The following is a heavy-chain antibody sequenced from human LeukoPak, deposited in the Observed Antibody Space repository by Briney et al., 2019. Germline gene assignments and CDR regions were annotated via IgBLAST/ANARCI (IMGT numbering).Heavy chain of an antibody. J-gene: IGHJ4*02. CDR3: ARDHYSSSDFDY. CDR1: GFTFSSYA. V-gene: IGHV3-7*01. D-gene: IGHD6-6*01. CDR2: IKQDGSEK. Sequence: PGGSLRLSCAASGFTFSSYAMSWVRQAPGKGLEWVANIKQDGSEKYYVDSVKGRFTISRDNAKNSLYLQMNSPRAEDTAVYYCARDHYSSSDFDYWGQGTLVTVSS.